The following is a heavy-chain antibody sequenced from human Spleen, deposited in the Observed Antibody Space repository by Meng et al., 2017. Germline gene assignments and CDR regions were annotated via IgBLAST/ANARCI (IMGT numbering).Heavy chain of an antibody. J-gene: IGHJ5*02. CDR3: VVHRLGTMLDH. Sequence: QVQLQQWGAGLLKPSETLSLTCAVYGGSFSGYYWSWIRQPPGKGLEWIGEINHSGSTNYNPSLKSRVTISVDTSKNQFSLRLSSVTAADTAVYYCVVHRLGTMLDHWGQGTLVTVSS. CDR1: GGSFSGYY. CDR2: INHSGST. V-gene: IGHV4-34*01. D-gene: IGHD1-7*01.